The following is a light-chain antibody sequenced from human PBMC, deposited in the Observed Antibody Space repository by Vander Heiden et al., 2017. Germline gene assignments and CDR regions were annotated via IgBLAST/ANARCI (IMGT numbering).Light chain of an antibody. J-gene: IGKJ2*01. V-gene: IGKV1-39*01. CDR1: QSISNY. Sequence: DIQMTQSPSSLSASVGDRVTITCRASQSISNYLNWYQQTPGKAPKLVIYGATTLQTGVPSTFSGGGSGTDFTLTISSLQPEDFAAYYCQQSYTSPYTFGQGTKLAIK. CDR3: QQSYTSPYT. CDR2: GAT.